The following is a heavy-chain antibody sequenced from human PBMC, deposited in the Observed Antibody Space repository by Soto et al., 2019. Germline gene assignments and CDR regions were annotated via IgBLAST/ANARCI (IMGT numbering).Heavy chain of an antibody. CDR1: GYTFTSYG. D-gene: IGHD4-17*01. V-gene: IGHV1-18*01. Sequence: ASVKVSCKASGYTFTSYGISWVRQAPGQGLERMGWISAYNGNTNYAQKLQGRVTMTTDTSTSTAYMELRSLRSDDTAVYFCARHPQNPDYGDSSDFWGQGTLVTVSS. CDR3: ARHPQNPDYGDSSDF. CDR2: ISAYNGNT. J-gene: IGHJ4*02.